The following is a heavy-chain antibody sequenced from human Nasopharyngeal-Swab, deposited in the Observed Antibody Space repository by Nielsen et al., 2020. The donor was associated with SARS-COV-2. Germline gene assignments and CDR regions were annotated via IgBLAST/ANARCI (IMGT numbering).Heavy chain of an antibody. J-gene: IGHJ5*02. D-gene: IGHD3-9*01. Sequence: ASVKASCKASGYTFTSYAMHWVRQAPGQRLERMGWINAGNGNTKYSQKFQGRVTITRDTSASTAYMELSSLRSEDTAVYYCARDRNVLRYFDWLGWFDPWGQGTLVTVSS. V-gene: IGHV1-3*01. CDR1: GYTFTSYA. CDR3: ARDRNVLRYFDWLGWFDP. CDR2: INAGNGNT.